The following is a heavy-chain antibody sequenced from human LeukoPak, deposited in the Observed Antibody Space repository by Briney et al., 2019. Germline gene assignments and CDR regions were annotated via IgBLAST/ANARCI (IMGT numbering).Heavy chain of an antibody. D-gene: IGHD1-20*01. CDR1: GFTFRDFP. V-gene: IGHV3-64D*06. J-gene: IGHJ4*02. CDR3: VRGLQSLNIWNGAY. Sequence: GGCLRLSCSASGFTFRDFPMHWVRHAPGNGVEYVSGLCNSGDTSYYRDYMKGRNTTSRDNSKNTMYLQLSSLRPEDTAIYYCVRGLQSLNIWNGAYWGQGTLVTVSS. CDR2: LCNSGDTS.